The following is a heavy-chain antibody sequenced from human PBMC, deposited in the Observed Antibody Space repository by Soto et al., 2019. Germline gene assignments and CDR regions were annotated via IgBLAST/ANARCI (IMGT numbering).Heavy chain of an antibody. CDR1: GYTFTDFQ. CDR2: IKPNGGST. D-gene: IGHD3-16*01. J-gene: IGHJ5*02. V-gene: IGHV1-46*03. Sequence: GASVKVSCKASGYTFTDFQMHWVRQAPGQGLEWVGGIKPNGGSTNYAQKFQGRVIVTRDSFTSTVYMELSDLKSDDTAIYYCVRPFGRQSAWFGPWGQGTLVTVSS. CDR3: VRPFGRQSAWFGP.